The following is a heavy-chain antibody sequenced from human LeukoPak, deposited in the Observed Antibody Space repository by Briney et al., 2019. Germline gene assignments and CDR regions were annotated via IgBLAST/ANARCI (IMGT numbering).Heavy chain of an antibody. CDR2: INPNSGGT. J-gene: IGHJ3*02. V-gene: IGHV1-2*06. CDR3: ARDHGVVVIANAFDI. Sequence: ASVKVSCKASGYTSTGYYMHWVRQAPGQGLEWMGRINPNSGGTNYAQKFQGRVTMTRDTSISTAYMELSRLRSDDTAVYYCARDHGVVVIANAFDIWGQGTMVTVSS. CDR1: GYTSTGYY. D-gene: IGHD3-22*01.